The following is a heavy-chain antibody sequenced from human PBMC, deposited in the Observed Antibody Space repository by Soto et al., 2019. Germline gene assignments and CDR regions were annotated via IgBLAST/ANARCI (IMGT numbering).Heavy chain of an antibody. CDR3: ARQRTSVVTQAYFDV. Sequence: PSGSLSVTCTVTGDTISSRADYWGWNGQPPGKGLEWIGSIYYSGSTYNNPSLRSRVSMSIDTSKDQFSLKLKSVTAADTALYFCARQRTSVVTQAYFDVWGPGSLVTVSS. CDR2: IYYSGST. V-gene: IGHV4-39*01. CDR1: GDTISSRADY. D-gene: IGHD2-21*02. J-gene: IGHJ4*02.